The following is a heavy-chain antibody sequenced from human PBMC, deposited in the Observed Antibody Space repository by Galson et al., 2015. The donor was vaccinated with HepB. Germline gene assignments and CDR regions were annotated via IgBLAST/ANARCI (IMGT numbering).Heavy chain of an antibody. CDR1: GFTFSSYE. Sequence: SLRLSCAASGFTFSSYEMNWVRQAPGKGLEWVSYISSSGSTRYYADSVKGRFTISRDNAKDSLYLQMNSLRAEDTAVYYCARDFDKLDYWGQGTLVTVSS. CDR3: ARDFDKLDY. J-gene: IGHJ4*02. CDR2: ISSSGSTR. V-gene: IGHV3-48*03.